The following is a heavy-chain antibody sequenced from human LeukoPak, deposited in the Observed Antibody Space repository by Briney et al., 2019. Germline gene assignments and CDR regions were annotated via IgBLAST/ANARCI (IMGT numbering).Heavy chain of an antibody. J-gene: IGHJ4*02. V-gene: IGHV3-66*01. CDR3: ARVGSNYAGGGFDY. CDR1: GFIVSSNY. CDR2: IYSGGST. D-gene: IGHD4-4*01. Sequence: GGSLRLSCAASGFIVSSNYMSWVRQAPGKGLEWVSVIYSGGSTYYADSVKGRFTISRDNSKNTLYLQMNSLRAEDTAVYYCARVGSNYAGGGFDYWGQGTLVTVSS.